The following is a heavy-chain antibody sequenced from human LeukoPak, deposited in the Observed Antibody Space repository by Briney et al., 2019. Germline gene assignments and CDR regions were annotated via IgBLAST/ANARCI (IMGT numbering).Heavy chain of an antibody. CDR2: ISYDGSNK. J-gene: IGHJ4*02. V-gene: IGHV3-30*18. CDR3: AKESGLGYDSSGYEY. Sequence: PGRSLRLSCAASGFTFSRYGMHWDRQAPGKGLEWVAVISYDGSNKYYADSVKGRFTISRDNSKNTLYLQMNSLRAEDTAVYYCAKESGLGYDSSGYEYWGQGTLVTVSS. D-gene: IGHD3-22*01. CDR1: GFTFSRYG.